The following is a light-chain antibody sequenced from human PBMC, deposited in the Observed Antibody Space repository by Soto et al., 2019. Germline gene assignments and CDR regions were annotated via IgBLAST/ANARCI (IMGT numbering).Light chain of an antibody. Sequence: QSALTQPPSASGSPGQSVTISCTGTSSDIGGYDHVSWYRQDPGKAPKVMIYEVTKRPSGVPDRFSGSKAGNTASLTVFGLQAEDEANYCCGSFAGPGWVFGGGTKLTVL. CDR1: SSDIGGYDH. J-gene: IGLJ3*02. CDR3: GSFAGPGWV. V-gene: IGLV2-8*01. CDR2: EVT.